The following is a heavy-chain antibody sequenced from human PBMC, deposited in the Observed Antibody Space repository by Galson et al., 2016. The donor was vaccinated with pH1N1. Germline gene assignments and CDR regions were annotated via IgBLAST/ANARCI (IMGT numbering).Heavy chain of an antibody. J-gene: IGHJ4*02. V-gene: IGHV3-74*01. Sequence: LRLSCAASGFTFSSFWMHWVRQVPGKGLVWVSRISTEGSSVSYADSVKGRFTISRDNARSTLYLEMNSLTAEDTALYYCARVRLILPGDPTGYFDLWGQGALVTVSS. D-gene: IGHD7-27*01. CDR1: GFTFSSFW. CDR3: ARVRLILPGDPTGYFDL. CDR2: ISTEGSSV.